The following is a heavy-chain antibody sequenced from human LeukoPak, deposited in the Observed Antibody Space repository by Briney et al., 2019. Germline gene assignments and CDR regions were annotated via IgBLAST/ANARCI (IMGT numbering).Heavy chain of an antibody. CDR3: ARDLSEDGYYYYYMDV. CDR1: GGSISSSSYY. Sequence: PSETLSLTCTVSGGSISSSSYYWGWIRQPPGKGLEWIGSIHYSGSTYYNPSLKSRVTISVDTSKNQFSLKLSSVTAADTAVYYCARDLSEDGYYYYYMDVWGKGTTVTVSS. CDR2: IHYSGST. D-gene: IGHD1-14*01. J-gene: IGHJ6*03. V-gene: IGHV4-39*07.